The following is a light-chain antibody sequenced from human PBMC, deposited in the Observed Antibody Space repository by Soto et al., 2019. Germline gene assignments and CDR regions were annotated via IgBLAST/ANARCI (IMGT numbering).Light chain of an antibody. V-gene: IGKV1-39*01. CDR2: AAS. Sequence: DIQMTQSPSTLSASVGDRVTITCRASQNITSWLGWYQQKPGKAPKLLIYAASSLQSGVPSRFSGSGSGTDFTLTISSLQPEDFATYYCQQSYSTPRTFGQGTKVDIK. J-gene: IGKJ1*01. CDR3: QQSYSTPRT. CDR1: QNITSW.